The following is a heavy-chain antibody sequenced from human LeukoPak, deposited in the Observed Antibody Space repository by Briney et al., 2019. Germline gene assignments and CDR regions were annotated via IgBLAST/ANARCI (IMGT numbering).Heavy chain of an antibody. D-gene: IGHD1-14*01. CDR1: GFTFSSYG. J-gene: IGHJ4*02. Sequence: GGSLRLSCAASGFTFSSYGMHWVRQAPGKGLEWVAFIRYDGSNKYYADSVKGRFTISRDNSKNTLYLQMNSLRAEDMAVYYCAKDWDRYFDYWGQGTLVTVSS. V-gene: IGHV3-30*02. CDR2: IRYDGSNK. CDR3: AKDWDRYFDY.